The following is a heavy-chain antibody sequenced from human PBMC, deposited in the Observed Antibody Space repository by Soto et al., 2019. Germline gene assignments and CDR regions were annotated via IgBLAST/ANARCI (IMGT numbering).Heavy chain of an antibody. Sequence: CVDQAPGKGLEWVSRINTDGSSTVYADSVKGRFTISRDNAKNTLYVQMTSLRAEDTAVYYCARGLETYRYFDFLVQRTLVTVFS. CDR3: ARGLETYRYFDF. J-gene: IGHJ4*02. CDR2: INTDGSST. V-gene: IGHV3-74*01.